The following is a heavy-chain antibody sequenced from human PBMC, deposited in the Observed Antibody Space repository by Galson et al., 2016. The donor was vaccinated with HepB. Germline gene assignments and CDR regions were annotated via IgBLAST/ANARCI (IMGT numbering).Heavy chain of an antibody. CDR3: AKGGIAVAAPPGY. Sequence: SLRLSCAGSGFTFSSYRMNWVRQAPGKGLEWVSTISGSGVITYYADSVKGRFTISRDDSKNTLYLQMNSLRAEDTAIYYCAKGGIAVAAPPGYWGQGTRVAVSS. CDR2: ISGSGVIT. J-gene: IGHJ4*02. D-gene: IGHD6-19*01. CDR1: GFTFSSYR. V-gene: IGHV3-23*01.